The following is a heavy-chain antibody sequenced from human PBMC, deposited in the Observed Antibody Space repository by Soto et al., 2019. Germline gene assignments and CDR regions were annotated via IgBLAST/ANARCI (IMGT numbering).Heavy chain of an antibody. J-gene: IGHJ6*03. CDR2: IYYSGST. D-gene: IGHD3-10*01. CDR1: GGSISSSSYY. Sequence: QLQLQESGPGLVKPSETLSLTCTVSGGSISSSSYYWGWIRQPPGKGLEWIGSIYYSGSTYYNPSLKSRVTISVDTSKNQFSLKLSSVTAADTAVYYCASHVRRIGESYYYMDVWGKGTTVTVSS. V-gene: IGHV4-39*01. CDR3: ASHVRRIGESYYYMDV.